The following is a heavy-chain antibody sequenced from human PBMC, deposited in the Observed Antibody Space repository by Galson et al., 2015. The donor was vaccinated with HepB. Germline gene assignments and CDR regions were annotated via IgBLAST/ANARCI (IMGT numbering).Heavy chain of an antibody. CDR2: IYSGGHG. CDR3: ASPFCIDSNCYPLWH. Sequence: SLRLSCAASGFIVRTSYMSWVRPAPGKGLQWVSTIYSGGHGYYTDSVKGRFSISRDTNKNTIYLQMNNLGADDTAVYYCASPFCIDSNCYPLWHWGQGTLVTVSS. D-gene: IGHD2-21*01. CDR1: GFIVRTSY. J-gene: IGHJ4*02. V-gene: IGHV3-53*01.